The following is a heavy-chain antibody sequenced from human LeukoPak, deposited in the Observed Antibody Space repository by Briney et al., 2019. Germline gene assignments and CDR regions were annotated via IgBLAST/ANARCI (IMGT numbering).Heavy chain of an antibody. Sequence: SETLSLTCAVYGGSFSGYYWSWIRQPPGKGLEWIGEINHSGSTNYNPSLKSRVTISVDTSKNQFSLKLSSVTAADTAVYSCAKDLEYSGSGTPGAFDFWGQGTLVTVSS. D-gene: IGHD3-10*01. V-gene: IGHV4-34*01. CDR2: INHSGST. CDR3: AKDLEYSGSGTPGAFDF. J-gene: IGHJ4*02. CDR1: GGSFSGYY.